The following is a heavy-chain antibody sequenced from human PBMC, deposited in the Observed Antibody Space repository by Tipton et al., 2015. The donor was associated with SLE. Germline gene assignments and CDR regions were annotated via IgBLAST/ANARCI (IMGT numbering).Heavy chain of an antibody. CDR1: GLTFSTYS. CDR2: ISDRSSYI. J-gene: IGHJ5*02. Sequence: SLRLSCAASGLTFSTYSMNWVRQAPGKGLEWVSSISDRSSYIYYADSVKGRFTISRDNAKNSLYLQMNSLRVEDTAVYFCAGDDYASGITWGQGTLVTVSS. CDR3: AGDDYASGIT. D-gene: IGHD3-10*01. V-gene: IGHV3-21*03.